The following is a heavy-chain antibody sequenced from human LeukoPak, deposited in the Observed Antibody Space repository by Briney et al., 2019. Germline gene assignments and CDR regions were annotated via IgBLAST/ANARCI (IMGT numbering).Heavy chain of an antibody. D-gene: IGHD1-14*01. CDR3: AKDRARTRLWGTESRRIFDY. Sequence: PGGSLRLSCAASGFTFSSYGMHWVRQAPGKGLEWVAFIRYDGSNKYYADSVKGRFTISRDISKNTMYLQMNSLRAEDTAVYYCAKDRARTRLWGTESRRIFDYWGQGTLVTVSS. CDR1: GFTFSSYG. CDR2: IRYDGSNK. J-gene: IGHJ4*02. V-gene: IGHV3-30*02.